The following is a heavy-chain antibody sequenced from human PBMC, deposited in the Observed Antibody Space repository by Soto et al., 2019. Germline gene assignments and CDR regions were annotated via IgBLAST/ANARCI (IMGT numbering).Heavy chain of an antibody. CDR3: ARAEYYYDSSGYYTDAFDI. D-gene: IGHD3-22*01. CDR1: GXTFGSYA. CDR2: IIPIFGTA. Sequence: GASVKVSCKASGXTFGSYAISWVRQAPGQGLEWMGGIIPIFGTANYAQKFQGRVTITADESTSTAYMELSSLRSEDTAVYYCARAEYYYDSSGYYTDAFDIWGQGTMVTVSS. V-gene: IGHV1-69*13. J-gene: IGHJ3*02.